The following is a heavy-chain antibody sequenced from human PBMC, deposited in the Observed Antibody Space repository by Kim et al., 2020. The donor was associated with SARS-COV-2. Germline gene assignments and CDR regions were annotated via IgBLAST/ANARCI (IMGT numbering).Heavy chain of an antibody. D-gene: IGHD3-22*01. Sequence: WGSLRLSCAASGFTFSRFAMSWVRQAPGKGLEWVSTIYGSGGRTYYPDSVKGRFTISRDESKNTLFLQMGSLRANDSAVYYCAKRKSSSGYPYFFDYWGQGTLVTVAS. CDR1: GFTFSRFA. CDR3: AKRKSSSGYPYFFDY. CDR2: IYGSGGRT. V-gene: IGHV3-23*01. J-gene: IGHJ4*02.